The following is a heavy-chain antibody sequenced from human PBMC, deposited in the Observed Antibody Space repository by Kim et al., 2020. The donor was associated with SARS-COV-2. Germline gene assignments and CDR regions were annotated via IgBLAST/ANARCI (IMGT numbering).Heavy chain of an antibody. J-gene: IGHJ4*02. Sequence: GGSLRLSCAASGFTFAMYAMTWVRQPPGKGLEWVSFISGDGTETSYADSVKGRFTVSRDSAKNTLYLQMNSLRADDTAAYYCVKGSPLGDYWVQGTLVTV. CDR3: VKGSPLGDY. D-gene: IGHD3-10*01. V-gene: IGHV3-23*01. CDR1: GFTFAMYA. CDR2: ISGDGTET.